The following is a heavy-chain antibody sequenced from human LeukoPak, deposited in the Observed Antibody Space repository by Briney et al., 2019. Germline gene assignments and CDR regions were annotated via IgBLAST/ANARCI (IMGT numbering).Heavy chain of an antibody. D-gene: IGHD1-26*01. Sequence: GGSLRLSCAASGFIFSSYAMSWVRQAPGKGLEWVSAISGSGGSTYYADSVKGRFTISRDNSKNTLYLQMNSLRAEDTAVYYCAKDPRATMDAFDIWGQGTMVTVSS. CDR2: ISGSGGST. J-gene: IGHJ3*02. CDR3: AKDPRATMDAFDI. V-gene: IGHV3-23*01. CDR1: GFIFSSYA.